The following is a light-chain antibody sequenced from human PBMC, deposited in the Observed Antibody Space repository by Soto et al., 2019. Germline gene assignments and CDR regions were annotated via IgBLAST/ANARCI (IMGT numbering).Light chain of an antibody. CDR3: SLYTSSRTYV. CDR1: ICDVGSYNR. V-gene: IGLV2-18*01. Sequence: QAVLAQTPSVSGSPGQSVTISCTGSICDVGSYNRVSWYRQPPGTAPKVRIYEVSNRPSGVPDRFSGSKSGNTASLTISGLQAEDEADYYCSLYTSSRTYVLGTGKKVTV. CDR2: EVS. J-gene: IGLJ1*01.